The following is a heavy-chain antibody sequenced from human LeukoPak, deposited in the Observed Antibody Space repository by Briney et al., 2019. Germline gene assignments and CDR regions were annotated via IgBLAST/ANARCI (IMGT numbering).Heavy chain of an antibody. Sequence: PGGSLRLASAASGFTLSNYCTNWARQAPGRGLEWVSIVIGRDGSTHYADSVRGRFTISRDSSKNTLFLQMDSLRAEDTALYYCAKGRDLDPDYWGQRPLVTVSS. CDR2: VIGRDGST. CDR1: GFTLSNYC. J-gene: IGHJ4*02. D-gene: IGHD2-21*02. V-gene: IGHV3-23*01. CDR3: AKGRDLDPDY.